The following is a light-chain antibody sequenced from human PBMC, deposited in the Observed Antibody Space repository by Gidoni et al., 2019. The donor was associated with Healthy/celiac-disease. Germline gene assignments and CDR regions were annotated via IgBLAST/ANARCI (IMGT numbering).Light chain of an antibody. Sequence: SYVLTQPPSVSVAPGKTARITCGGNNIGSKSVHWYQQKPGQAPVLVIYYDSDRPSGIPERFSGDNSGNTATLTISRVEAGDEADYYCQVWDSSSDHPRVFGTGTKVTVL. CDR3: QVWDSSSDHPRV. CDR1: NIGSKS. CDR2: YDS. J-gene: IGLJ1*01. V-gene: IGLV3-21*04.